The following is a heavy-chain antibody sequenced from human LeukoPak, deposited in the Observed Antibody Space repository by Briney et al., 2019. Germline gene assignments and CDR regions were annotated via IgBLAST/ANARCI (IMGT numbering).Heavy chain of an antibody. CDR2: IYYSGST. CDR1: GGSISSSSYY. V-gene: IGHV4-39*01. D-gene: IGHD5-12*01. CDR3: ARGAGGYDYYFDY. Sequence: SETLSLTCTVSGGSISSSSYYWGWIRQPPGKGLEWIGSIYYSGSTCYNPSLKSRVTISVDTSKNQFSLKLSSVTAADTAVYYCARGAGGYDYYFDYWGQGTLVTVSS. J-gene: IGHJ4*02.